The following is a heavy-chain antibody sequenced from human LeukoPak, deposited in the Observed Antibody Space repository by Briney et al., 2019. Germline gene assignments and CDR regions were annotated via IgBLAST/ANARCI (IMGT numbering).Heavy chain of an antibody. CDR1: GFTFSSYG. CDR3: AREGWTYCGGDCYSDDAFDI. CDR2: IWYDGSNK. D-gene: IGHD2-21*02. Sequence: GRSLRLSCAASGFTFSSYGMHWVRQAPGKGLEGVAVIWYDGSNKYYADSVKGRFTISRDNSKNTLYLQINSLRAEDTAVYYCAREGWTYCGGDCYSDDAFDIWGQGTMVTVSS. V-gene: IGHV3-33*01. J-gene: IGHJ3*02.